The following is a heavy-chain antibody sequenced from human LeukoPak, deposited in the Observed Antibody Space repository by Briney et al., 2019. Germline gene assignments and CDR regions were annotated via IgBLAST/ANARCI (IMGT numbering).Heavy chain of an antibody. CDR1: GFTFSSYA. D-gene: IGHD5-12*01. V-gene: IGHV3-23*01. CDR2: ISGSGGST. CDR3: AKDRSGYDWIGNFDY. J-gene: IGHJ4*02. Sequence: PGGSLRLSCAASGFTFSSYAMSWVRQAPGKGLEWVSAISGSGGSTYYADSVKGRFTISRDNSKNTLYLQMNSLRAEDTAVYYCAKDRSGYDWIGNFDYWGQGTLVTVSS.